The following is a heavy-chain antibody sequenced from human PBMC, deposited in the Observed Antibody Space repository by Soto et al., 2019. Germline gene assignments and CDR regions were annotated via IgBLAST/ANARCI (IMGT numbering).Heavy chain of an antibody. D-gene: IGHD6-13*01. J-gene: IGHJ6*02. CDR1: GYTVTGYY. Sequence: ASVKVSCKASGYTVTGYYMHGVRQAPGQGLEWMGWINPNSGGTNYAQKFQGRVTMTRDTSISTAYMELSRLRSDDTAVYYCASVRQQLVRHYYGMDVWGQGTTVTV. CDR2: INPNSGGT. V-gene: IGHV1-2*02. CDR3: ASVRQQLVRHYYGMDV.